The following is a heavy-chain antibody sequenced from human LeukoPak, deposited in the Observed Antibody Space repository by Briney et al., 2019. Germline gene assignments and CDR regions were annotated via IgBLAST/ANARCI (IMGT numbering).Heavy chain of an antibody. J-gene: IGHJ5*02. D-gene: IGHD3-10*01. CDR3: ARGGSTSYREFLYNWFDP. CDR1: GGSISDYY. CDR2: IFYNGNT. Sequence: PSETLSLTCTVSGGSISDYYWSWVRQPPGKGLEWIGYIFYNGNTNYNPSLKSRVTISVDTSKNQFSLKVSSVTAADTAVYYCARGGSTSYREFLYNWFDPWGQGTLVTVSS. V-gene: IGHV4-59*01.